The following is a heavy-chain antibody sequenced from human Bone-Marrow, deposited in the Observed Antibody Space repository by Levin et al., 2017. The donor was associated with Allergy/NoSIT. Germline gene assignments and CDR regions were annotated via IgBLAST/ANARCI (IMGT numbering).Heavy chain of an antibody. D-gene: IGHD4-17*01. CDR3: ASGEGYGDYVWGIDY. J-gene: IGHJ4*02. V-gene: IGHV3-9*01. CDR1: GFTFDDYA. CDR2: ISWNSGSI. Sequence: SCAASGFTFDDYAMHWVRQAPGKGLEWVSGISWNSGSIGYADSVKGRFTISRDNAKNSLYLQMNSLRAEDTALYYCASGEGYGDYVWGIDYWGQGTLVTVSS.